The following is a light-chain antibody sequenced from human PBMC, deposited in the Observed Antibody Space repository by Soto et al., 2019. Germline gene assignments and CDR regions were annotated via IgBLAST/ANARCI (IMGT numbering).Light chain of an antibody. V-gene: IGKV1-5*03. J-gene: IGKJ1*01. CDR1: QSISSW. CDR3: QQYNSYSWT. CDR2: KAS. Sequence: DIQMTQSPSTLSASVGDRVTITCRAGQSISSWLAWYQQKPGKAPKLLIYKASSLESGVPSRFSGSGSETEFTLTISSLQPDDFATYYCQQYNSYSWTFGQGTKVEIK.